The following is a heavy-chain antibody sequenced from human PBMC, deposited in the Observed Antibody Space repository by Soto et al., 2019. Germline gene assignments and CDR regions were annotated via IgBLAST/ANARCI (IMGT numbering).Heavy chain of an antibody. V-gene: IGHV4-30-4*01. CDR3: ARGTYCDSAWGSCRRRSTGCIDF. J-gene: IGHJ4*02. CDR1: DGSISSGDNY. Sequence: LSLRSSISDGSISSGDNYWSWIRQPPAKGLEWIGYIHSSGSTFYNPSLKSRVTISIDPSKNQFSLKLSSVTAADTAVYSCARGTYCDSAWGSCRRRSTGCIDFWGQGTLVTVSS. CDR2: IHSSGST. D-gene: IGHD3-16*01.